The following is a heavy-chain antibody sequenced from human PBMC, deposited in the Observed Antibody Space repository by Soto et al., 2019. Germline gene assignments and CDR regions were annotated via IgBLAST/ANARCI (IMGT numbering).Heavy chain of an antibody. V-gene: IGHV1-18*01. Sequence: ASVKVSCKASGYTFTSYGISWVRQAPGQGLEWMGWISAYNGKTNYAQKIKGRVTMTTDTSTSTAYLELRSLRSDDTAVYYCARDPPRHGRIEVAGTDWFDPWGQGTLVTVSS. CDR2: ISAYNGKT. CDR3: ARDPPRHGRIEVAGTDWFDP. CDR1: GYTFTSYG. J-gene: IGHJ5*02. D-gene: IGHD6-19*01.